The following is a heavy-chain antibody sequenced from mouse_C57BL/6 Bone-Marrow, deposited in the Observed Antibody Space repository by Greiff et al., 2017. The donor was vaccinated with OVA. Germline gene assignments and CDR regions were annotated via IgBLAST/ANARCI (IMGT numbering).Heavy chain of an antibody. CDR3: TRGTRDSAMDY. J-gene: IGHJ4*01. CDR2: ISSGGDYI. D-gene: IGHD2-14*01. CDR1: GFTFSSYA. V-gene: IGHV5-9-1*02. Sequence: EVQRVESGEGLVKPGGSLKLSCAASGFTFSSYAMSWVRQTPEKRLEWVAYISSGGDYIYYADTVKGRFTISRDNARNTLYLQMSSLKSEDTAMYDWTRGTRDSAMDYWGQGTSVTVSS.